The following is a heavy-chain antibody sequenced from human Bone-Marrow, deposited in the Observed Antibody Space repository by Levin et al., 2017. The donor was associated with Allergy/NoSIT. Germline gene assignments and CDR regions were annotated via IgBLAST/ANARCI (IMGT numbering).Heavy chain of an antibody. CDR3: ARDRSRRDYVVNYYYYGMDV. CDR1: GGSFSGYY. Sequence: SETLSLTCAVYGGSFSGYYWSWIRQPPGKGLEWIGEINHSGSTNYNPSLKSRVTISVDTSKNQFSLKLSSVTAADTAVYYCARDRSRRDYVVNYYYYGMDVWGQGTTVTVSS. D-gene: IGHD4-17*01. CDR2: INHSGST. J-gene: IGHJ6*02. V-gene: IGHV4-34*01.